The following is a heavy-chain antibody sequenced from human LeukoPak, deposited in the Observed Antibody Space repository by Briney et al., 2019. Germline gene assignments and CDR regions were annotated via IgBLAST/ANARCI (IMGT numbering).Heavy chain of an antibody. CDR3: ASFGILVSWGAFDI. J-gene: IGHJ3*02. V-gene: IGHV3-7*01. CDR1: EFTFSNNW. Sequence: GGSLRLSCAASEFTFSNNWMSWVRQAPGKGPEWVASIKEDGSIEYYVDSVKGRFTISRDNAKNSLYLQTSSLRAEDTAVYYCASFGILVSWGAFDIWGQGTMVTVSS. CDR2: IKEDGSIE. D-gene: IGHD5/OR15-5a*01.